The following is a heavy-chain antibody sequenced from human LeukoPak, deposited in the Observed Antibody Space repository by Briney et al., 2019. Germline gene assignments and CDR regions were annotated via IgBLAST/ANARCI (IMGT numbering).Heavy chain of an antibody. CDR1: GGSINSRIW. CDR3: ASRSTDYGYDY. CDR2: IFHSGST. V-gene: IGHV4-4*02. J-gene: IGHJ4*02. D-gene: IGHD3-16*01. Sequence: SETLSLTCAVSGGSINSRIWWSWVRQPPGKGLEWIGEIFHSGSTNYNPSLKSRVTISVDTSKNQFSLNLSLVTAADTAVYYCASRSTDYGYDYWGQGTLVTVSS.